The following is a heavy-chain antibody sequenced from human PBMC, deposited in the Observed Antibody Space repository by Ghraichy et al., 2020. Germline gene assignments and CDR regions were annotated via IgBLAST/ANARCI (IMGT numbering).Heavy chain of an antibody. CDR1: GFTFKTFG. V-gene: IGHV3-48*02. Sequence: GVLNISCTASGFTFKTFGMNWVRQAPGKGLEWISYIGYVGNMISDADSVKGRFTISRDDARNSLYLQMDSLTDEDTAVYYCARSSRDLYCSVSSCYFDYWGQGTLVTVSS. CDR3: ARSSRDLYCSVSSCYFDY. J-gene: IGHJ4*02. D-gene: IGHD2-15*01. CDR2: IGYVGNMI.